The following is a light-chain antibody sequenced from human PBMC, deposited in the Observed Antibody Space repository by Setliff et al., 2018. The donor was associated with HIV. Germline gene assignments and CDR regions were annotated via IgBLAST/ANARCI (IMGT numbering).Light chain of an antibody. Sequence: SYELTQPPSVSVAPGKTATITCGGNNIERRSVHWYQQKPGQAPVVVVHDDSDRPSGIPERFSGSNSGNTATLTISRVEAGDEADYYCQVWDSITDHVVFAGGTKVTVL. V-gene: IGLV3-21*03. CDR3: QVWDSITDHVV. J-gene: IGLJ2*01. CDR2: DDS. CDR1: NIERRS.